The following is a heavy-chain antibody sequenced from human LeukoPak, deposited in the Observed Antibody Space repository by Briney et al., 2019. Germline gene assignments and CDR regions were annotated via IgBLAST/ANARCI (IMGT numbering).Heavy chain of an antibody. CDR3: ARDVHGDYGSGWFDP. CDR2: IMPLLGTA. CDR1: GGTFNNSA. Sequence: SVKVSCKTSGGTFNNSAISWVRQAPGQGLEGLGGIMPLLGTAGYAQKFQGRVTITKDESTRTVYLELTSLTSDDTAVYYCARDVHGDYGSGWFDPWGQGTLVSVSS. J-gene: IGHJ5*02. D-gene: IGHD4-17*01. V-gene: IGHV1-69*05.